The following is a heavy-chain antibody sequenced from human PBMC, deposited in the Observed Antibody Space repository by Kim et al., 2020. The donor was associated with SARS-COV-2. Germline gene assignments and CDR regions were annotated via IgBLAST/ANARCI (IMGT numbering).Heavy chain of an antibody. D-gene: IGHD3-16*01. V-gene: IGHV1-69*01. J-gene: IGHJ6*03. CDR3: ARCWVDYYYYYMDV. Sequence: AQKVQGRITITADESTSTAYIELSSLRSEDTAVYYCARCWVDYYYYYMDVWGKGTTVTVSS.